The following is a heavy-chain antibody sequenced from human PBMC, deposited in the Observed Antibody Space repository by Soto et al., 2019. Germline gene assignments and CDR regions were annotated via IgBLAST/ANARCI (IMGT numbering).Heavy chain of an antibody. CDR3: AIGIQLWLRRINNGYAG. D-gene: IGHD5-18*01. V-gene: IGHV1-69*12. J-gene: IGHJ4*02. Sequence: QVQLVQSGAEVKKPESSVKVSCKAPGGTFSTYAISWVRQAPGQGLEWMGGIIPMFGTANYAQRFQDRVTITADESTNTVYMERSSLRSEDTAVYFCAIGIQLWLRRINNGYAGWGQGTLVTVSS. CDR2: IIPMFGTA. CDR1: GGTFSTYA.